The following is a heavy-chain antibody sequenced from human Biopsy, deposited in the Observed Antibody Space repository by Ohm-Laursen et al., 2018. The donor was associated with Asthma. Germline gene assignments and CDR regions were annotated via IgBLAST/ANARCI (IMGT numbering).Heavy chain of an antibody. V-gene: IGHV3-7*01. CDR3: ARTFHFWSPYHAEHYQL. Sequence: LSLTCPVSGGSISSSSYYWGWIRQPPGKGLEWVANIKHDGSEKNHVDSLKGRFTISRDNAKNSLYLQMNSLRAEDTAVYYCARTFHFWSPYHAEHYQLWGQGTLVTVSS. CDR1: GGSISSSSYY. CDR2: IKHDGSEK. D-gene: IGHD3-3*02. J-gene: IGHJ1*01.